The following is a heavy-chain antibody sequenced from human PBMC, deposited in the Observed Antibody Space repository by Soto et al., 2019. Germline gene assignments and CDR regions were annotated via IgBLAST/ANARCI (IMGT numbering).Heavy chain of an antibody. CDR3: AHRPVRGFPFDS. CDR2: IYWNDDK. Sequence: QITLKESGPTLVKPTQTLTLTCTFSGFSLRTSGMSVGWIRQPPGKALEWLALIYWNDDKRYSPSLKSSLTITKDTSKNQVVLTMTNVDPVDTATYYCAHRPVRGFPFDSWGQGTLVTVSS. V-gene: IGHV2-5*01. D-gene: IGHD6-6*01. J-gene: IGHJ4*02. CDR1: GFSLRTSGMS.